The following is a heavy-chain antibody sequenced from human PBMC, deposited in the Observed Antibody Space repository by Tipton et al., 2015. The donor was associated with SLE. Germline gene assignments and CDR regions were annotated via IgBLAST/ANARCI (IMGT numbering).Heavy chain of an antibody. CDR1: SDSISGYY. V-gene: IGHV4-4*08. D-gene: IGHD1-14*01. J-gene: IGHJ4*02. CDR2: IFTSGDT. Sequence: TLSLTCTVSSDSISGYYWNWIRQPPGKGVEWIGYIFTSGDTTYNPSLKSRVTFFVDTSNNQFSLKLTSVTAADTAVYYCARGLRSRKTIFDSWGQGSLVTVSS. CDR3: ARGLRSRKTIFDS.